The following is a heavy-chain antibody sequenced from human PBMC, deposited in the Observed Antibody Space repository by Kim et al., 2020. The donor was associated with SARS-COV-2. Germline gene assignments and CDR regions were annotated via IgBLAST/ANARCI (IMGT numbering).Heavy chain of an antibody. Sequence: SETLSLTCAVYGGSFSGYYWSWIRQPPGKGLEWIGEINHSGSTNYNPSLKSRVTISVDTSKNQFSLKLSSVTAADTAVYYCARDSYTTRWLLAPNWFDPWGQGTLVTVSS. CDR1: GGSFSGYY. J-gene: IGHJ5*02. CDR2: INHSGST. D-gene: IGHD5-12*01. CDR3: ARDSYTTRWLLAPNWFDP. V-gene: IGHV4-34*01.